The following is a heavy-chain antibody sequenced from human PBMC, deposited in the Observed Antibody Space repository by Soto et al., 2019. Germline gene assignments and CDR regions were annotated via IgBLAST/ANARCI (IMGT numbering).Heavy chain of an antibody. CDR1: GYSFTSYW. CDR3: AGHHGTLYGMDV. CDR2: IDPSDSYT. V-gene: IGHV5-10-1*01. J-gene: IGHJ6*02. D-gene: IGHD1-26*01. Sequence: GESLKISCKGSGYSFTSYWISWVRQMPGKGLEWMGRIDPSDSYTNYSPSFQGHVTISADKSISTAYLQWSSLKASDTAMYYCAGHHGTLYGMDVWGQGTTVTVSS.